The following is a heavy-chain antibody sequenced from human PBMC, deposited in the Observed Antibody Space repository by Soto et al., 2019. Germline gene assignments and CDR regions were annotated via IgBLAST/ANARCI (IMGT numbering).Heavy chain of an antibody. CDR2: ITSSSSYV. CDR1: GFTFSTYT. Sequence: GGSLRLSCAASGFTFSTYTLSWVRQAPGKGLEWVSSITSSSSYVYYADSVKGRFTISRDNAKNSLYLQMNSLRAEDTAVYYCASPMDSVLVAAAYYWGQGTLVTVSS. D-gene: IGHD2-2*03. V-gene: IGHV3-21*01. CDR3: ASPMDSVLVAAAYY. J-gene: IGHJ4*02.